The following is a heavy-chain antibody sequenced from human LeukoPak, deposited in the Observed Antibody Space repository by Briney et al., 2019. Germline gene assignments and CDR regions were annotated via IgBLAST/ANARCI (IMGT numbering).Heavy chain of an antibody. CDR2: INAGNGNT. Sequence: ASVKVSCKASGYTFTRYAMHWVRQAPGQRLEWMGWINAGNGNTKYSQKFQGRVTMTRDTSTSTVYMELSSLRSEDTAVYYCARDLRARSSSWYKDAFDIWGQGTMVTVSS. CDR1: GYTFTRYA. CDR3: ARDLRARSSSWYKDAFDI. V-gene: IGHV1-3*01. J-gene: IGHJ3*02. D-gene: IGHD6-13*01.